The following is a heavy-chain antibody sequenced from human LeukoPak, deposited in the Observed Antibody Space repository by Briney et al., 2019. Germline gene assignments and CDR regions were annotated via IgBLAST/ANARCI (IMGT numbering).Heavy chain of an antibody. J-gene: IGHJ4*02. D-gene: IGHD1-26*01. CDR1: GGSISSGGYY. Sequence: SETLSLTCTVSGGSISSGGYYWSWIRQPPGKGLEWIGYIYHSGSTNYNPSLKSRVTISVDKSKNQFSLKLSSVTAADTAVYYCARDGRNSGTSPDYWGQGTLVTVSS. CDR2: IYHSGST. CDR3: ARDGRNSGTSPDY. V-gene: IGHV4-30-2*01.